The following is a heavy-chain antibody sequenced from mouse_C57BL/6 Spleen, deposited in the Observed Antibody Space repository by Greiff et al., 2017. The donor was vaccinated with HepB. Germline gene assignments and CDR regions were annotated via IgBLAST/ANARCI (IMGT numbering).Heavy chain of an antibody. V-gene: IGHV5-9-1*02. CDR2: ISSGGDYI. J-gene: IGHJ2*01. Sequence: EVKLVESGEGLVKPGGSLKLSCAASGFTFSSYAMSWVRQTPEKRLEWVAYISSGGDYIYYADTVKGRFTISRDNARNTLYLQMSSLKSEDTAMYYCTRERDYGNYWGYFDYWGQGTTLTVSS. D-gene: IGHD2-1*01. CDR1: GFTFSSYA. CDR3: TRERDYGNYWGYFDY.